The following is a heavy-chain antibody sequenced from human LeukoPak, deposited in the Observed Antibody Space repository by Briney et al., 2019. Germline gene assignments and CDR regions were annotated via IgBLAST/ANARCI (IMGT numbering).Heavy chain of an antibody. CDR1: GYSFTSYW. V-gene: IGHV5-51*01. D-gene: IGHD3-10*01. CDR2: FYPGDSDT. CDR3: ARRERYYGHDDY. Sequence: GESLKISCKGSGYSFTSYWIGWVRQIPGKGLEWMGTFYPGDSDTRYSTSCQGQGTISADKSISTAYLQWSSLKASDTAMSYCARRERYYGHDDYWGQGTLVTVSS. J-gene: IGHJ4*02.